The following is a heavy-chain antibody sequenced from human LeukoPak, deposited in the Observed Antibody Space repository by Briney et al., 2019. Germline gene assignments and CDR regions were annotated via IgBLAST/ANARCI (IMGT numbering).Heavy chain of an antibody. D-gene: IGHD6-19*01. CDR3: ARVVGYGFGWGYAFDI. CDR2: IMGTLPSCGST. J-gene: IGHJ3*02. V-gene: IGHV3-23*01. Sequence: GASLTLFCAAAGFTVTTDTMTSVRQAPGNGLELDSVIMGTLPSCGSTYSADSVNCRFTISRHNSKYTLYLQMNSLRADDTAVYYCARVVGYGFGWGYAFDIWGQGTTIIVSS. CDR1: GFTVTTDT.